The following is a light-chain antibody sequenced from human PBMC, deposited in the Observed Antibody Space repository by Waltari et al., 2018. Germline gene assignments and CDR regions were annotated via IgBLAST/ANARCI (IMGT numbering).Light chain of an antibody. CDR3: QQGYSYRFT. Sequence: AIQMTQSPSSLSASVGDTFTNTCQSSQGIGNNLNWYQQKPGKAPKLMIYRASSLKSGIPSGLSGSGCGTDFTLTISSLQPEDFATYYCQQGYSYRFTLGPGTKLDIK. V-gene: IGKV1-13*02. CDR2: RAS. J-gene: IGKJ3*01. CDR1: QGIGNN.